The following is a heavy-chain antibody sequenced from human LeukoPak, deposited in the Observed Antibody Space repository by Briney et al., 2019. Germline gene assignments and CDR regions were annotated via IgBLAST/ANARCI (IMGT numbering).Heavy chain of an antibody. CDR3: ARAGGGYSYGQGYYYYGMDV. CDR2: IYSGGST. D-gene: IGHD5-18*01. Sequence: RTGGSLRLSCAASGFTVSSNYMSWVRQAPGKGLEWVSVIYSGGSTYYADSVKGRFTISRDNSKNTLYLQMNSLRAEDTAVYYCARAGGGYSYGQGYYYYGMDVWGQGTTVTVSS. J-gene: IGHJ6*02. V-gene: IGHV3-53*05. CDR1: GFTVSSNY.